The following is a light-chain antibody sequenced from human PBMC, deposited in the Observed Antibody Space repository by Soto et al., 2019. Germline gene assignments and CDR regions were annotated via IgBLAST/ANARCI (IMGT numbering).Light chain of an antibody. Sequence: IVLTQSPGTLSLCPGERATLSCSASQSVSSSYLAWYQQKTGQAPRLLIYGASSRATGIPDRLSGSGSGTDLNLTISRLEPEDFAVYYCQQYDSSPWTCGQGTKVDIK. CDR3: QQYDSSPWT. CDR2: GAS. J-gene: IGKJ1*01. CDR1: QSVSSSY. V-gene: IGKV3-20*01.